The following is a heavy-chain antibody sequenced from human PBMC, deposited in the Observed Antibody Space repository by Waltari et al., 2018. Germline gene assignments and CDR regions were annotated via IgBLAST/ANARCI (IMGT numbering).Heavy chain of an antibody. V-gene: IGHV3-53*01. CDR3: ARASEQQLEAFDY. CDR1: GGTFSSYA. D-gene: IGHD6-13*01. Sequence: VQLVQSGAEVKKPGSSVKVSCKASGGTFSSYAISWVRQAPGKGLEWVSVIYSGGSTYYADSVKGRFTISRDNSKNTLYLQMNSLRAEDTAVYYCARASEQQLEAFDYWGQGTLVTVSS. J-gene: IGHJ4*02. CDR2: IYSGGST.